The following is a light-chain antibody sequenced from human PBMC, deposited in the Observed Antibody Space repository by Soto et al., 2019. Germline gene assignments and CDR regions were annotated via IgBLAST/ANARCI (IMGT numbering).Light chain of an antibody. V-gene: IGLV2-8*01. CDR1: SSDVGGYNY. CDR2: EVN. J-gene: IGLJ2*01. CDR3: SSHAGSNLVV. Sequence: QSDLTQPPSASGSPGQSVTISCTGTSSDVGGYNYVSWYQQHPGKAPKLMIYEVNKRPSGVPDRFSGSKSGNTASLTVSGLQAEDEADYYCSSHAGSNLVVFGGGTKLTVL.